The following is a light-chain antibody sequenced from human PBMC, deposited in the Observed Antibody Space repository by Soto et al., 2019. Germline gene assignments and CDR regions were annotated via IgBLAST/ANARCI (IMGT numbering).Light chain of an antibody. CDR1: QTVSSSY. J-gene: IGKJ1*01. CDR2: DAS. V-gene: IGKV3D-20*01. CDR3: QQFNNWPPWT. Sequence: EIVLTQSPATLSLSPGERATLSCGAIQTVSSSYLAWYQQKPGLAPRLLIYDASSRATGIPDRFSGSGSGTEFTRTISGLQSDDFAVYYCQQFNNWPPWTFGQGTKVDIK.